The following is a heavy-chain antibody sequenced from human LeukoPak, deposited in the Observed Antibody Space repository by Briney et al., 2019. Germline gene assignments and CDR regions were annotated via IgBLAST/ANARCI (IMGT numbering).Heavy chain of an antibody. CDR1: GYSISSGYY. V-gene: IGHV4-38-2*02. Sequence: PSETLSLTCTVSGYSISSGYYWGWIRQPPGKGLEWIGSIYHSGSTYYNPSLKSRVTISVDTSKNQFSLKLSSVTAADTAVYYCAREDTAMAHGWYFDLWGRGTLVTVSS. CDR2: IYHSGST. D-gene: IGHD5-18*01. CDR3: AREDTAMAHGWYFDL. J-gene: IGHJ2*01.